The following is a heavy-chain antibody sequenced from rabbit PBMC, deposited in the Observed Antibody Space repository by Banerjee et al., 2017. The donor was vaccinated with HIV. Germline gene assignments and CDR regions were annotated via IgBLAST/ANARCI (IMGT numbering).Heavy chain of an antibody. CDR2: IYTSSGTT. CDR1: GFSFSSSYY. J-gene: IGHJ4*01. CDR3: ARGGTIATMSL. V-gene: IGHV1S40*01. Sequence: QSLEESGGDLVKPGGTLTLTCKASGFSFSSSYYMCWVRQAPGKGLELIASIYTSSGTTYYTSWAKGRFTISKTSSTTVTLQMTGLTAADTATYFCARGGTIATMSLWGPGTLVTVS. D-gene: IGHD2-1*01.